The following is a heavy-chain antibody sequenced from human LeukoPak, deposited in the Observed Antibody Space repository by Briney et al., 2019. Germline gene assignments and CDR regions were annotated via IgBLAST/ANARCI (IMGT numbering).Heavy chain of an antibody. J-gene: IGHJ4*02. V-gene: IGHV4-30-2*01. CDR3: ARKRGYSYGYCDY. D-gene: IGHD5-18*01. CDR1: GGSISSGGYY. Sequence: SQTLSLTCTVSGGSISSGGYYWSWIRQPPGKGLEWIGYIYHSGSTYYNPSLKSRVTISVDRSKNQFSLKLSSVTAADTAVYYCARKRGYSYGYCDYWGQGTLVTVSS. CDR2: IYHSGST.